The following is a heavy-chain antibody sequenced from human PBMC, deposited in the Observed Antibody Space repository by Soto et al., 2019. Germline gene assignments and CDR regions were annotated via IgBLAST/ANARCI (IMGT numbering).Heavy chain of an antibody. CDR2: INAGNGNT. D-gene: IGHD3-10*01. J-gene: IGHJ3*02. CDR1: GYTFTSYA. V-gene: IGHV1-3*01. CDR3: ARQRRPWYYGSGGYAFDI. Sequence: QVQLVQSGAEVKKPGASVKVSCKASGYTFTSYAMHWVRQAPGQRLEWMGWINAGNGNTKYSQKFQGRVTITRDTSASTAYMERSSLRSEDTAVYYCARQRRPWYYGSGGYAFDIWGQGTMVTVSS.